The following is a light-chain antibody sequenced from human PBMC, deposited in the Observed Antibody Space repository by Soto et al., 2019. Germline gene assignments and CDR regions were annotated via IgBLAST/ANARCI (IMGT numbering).Light chain of an antibody. V-gene: IGKV3-15*01. CDR3: QQYNKWPRT. J-gene: IGKJ1*01. Sequence: EILITQSPATLSVSPGERLTISCRASQNVASNLAWYQQGPGQAPRILIYGASTRDAGIPARFSGSRSGTEFTLAFSRLQSEDFKVYYCQQYNKWPRTFGQGIKVDI. CDR1: QNVASN. CDR2: GAS.